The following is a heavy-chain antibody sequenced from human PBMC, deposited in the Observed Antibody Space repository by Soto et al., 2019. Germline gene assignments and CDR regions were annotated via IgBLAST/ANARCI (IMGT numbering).Heavy chain of an antibody. J-gene: IGHJ3*02. CDR1: GGSISSYY. Sequence: SETLSLTCTVSGGSISSYYWSWIRQPPGKGLEWIGYIYYSGSTNYNPSLKSRVTISVDTSKNQFSLKLSSVTAADTAAYYCARLTRYCSSTSCYADAFDIWGQGTMVTVPS. CDR3: ARLTRYCSSTSCYADAFDI. CDR2: IYYSGST. V-gene: IGHV4-59*01. D-gene: IGHD2-2*01.